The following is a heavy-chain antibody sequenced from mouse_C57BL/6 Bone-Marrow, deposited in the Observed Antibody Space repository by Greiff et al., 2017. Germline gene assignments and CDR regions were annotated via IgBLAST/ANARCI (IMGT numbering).Heavy chain of an antibody. D-gene: IGHD1-1*01. J-gene: IGHJ3*01. CDR1: GFTFSSYG. CDR2: ISSGGSYT. CDR3: ARQPPYYYGSSYLAWFAY. Sequence: EVKLVESGGDLVKPGGSLKLSCAASGFTFSSYGMSWVRQTPDKRLAWVATISSGGSYTSYPDSVKGRFTISRDNAKNTLSLQMSSLKSEDTAMYYCARQPPYYYGSSYLAWFAYWGQGTLVTVSA. V-gene: IGHV5-6*02.